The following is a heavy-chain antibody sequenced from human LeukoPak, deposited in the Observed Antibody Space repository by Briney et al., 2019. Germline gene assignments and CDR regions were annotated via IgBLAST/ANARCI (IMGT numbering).Heavy chain of an antibody. CDR2: INAGNGNT. Sequence: GASVKVSCKASGYTFTSYAMHWVRQAPGQRLEWMGWINAGNGNTKYSQKFQGRVTITRDTSASTAYMELSGLRSEDTAVYYCASGAAGMRTFDYWGQGTLVTVSS. CDR1: GYTFTSYA. V-gene: IGHV1-3*01. J-gene: IGHJ4*02. D-gene: IGHD6-13*01. CDR3: ASGAAGMRTFDY.